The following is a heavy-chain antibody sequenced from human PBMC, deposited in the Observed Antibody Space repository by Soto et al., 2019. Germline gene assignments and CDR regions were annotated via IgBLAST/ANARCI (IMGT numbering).Heavy chain of an antibody. Sequence: QVQLVESGGGVVQPGRSLRLSCAASGFTFSSYGMHWVRQAPGKGLDWVAVIWDDGSNKYYGDSVKGRFTISRDNSTNTLDLQMDSLRAEDTAVYYSARPYSGMVRGVYYYYYDMDVWGQGTTVTVSS. CDR2: IWDDGSNK. CDR1: GFTFSSYG. CDR3: ARPYSGMVRGVYYYYYDMDV. V-gene: IGHV3-33*08. D-gene: IGHD3-10*01. J-gene: IGHJ6*02.